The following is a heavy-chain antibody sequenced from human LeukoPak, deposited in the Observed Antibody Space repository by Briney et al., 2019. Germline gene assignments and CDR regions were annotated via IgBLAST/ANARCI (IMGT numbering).Heavy chain of an antibody. D-gene: IGHD4-17*01. Sequence: GGSLRLSCAASGFTFNSYEMNWVRQAPGKGLEWLSYIGSSGATRYYADSVEGRFTVSRDNAKNSLYLQMNSLRAEDTAVYYCASYGDYSFDYWGQGTLVTVSS. CDR1: GFTFNSYE. V-gene: IGHV3-48*03. CDR3: ASYGDYSFDY. CDR2: IGSSGATR. J-gene: IGHJ4*02.